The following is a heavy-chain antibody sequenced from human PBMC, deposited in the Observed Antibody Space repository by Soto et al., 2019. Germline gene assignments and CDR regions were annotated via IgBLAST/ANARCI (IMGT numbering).Heavy chain of an antibody. Sequence: ASVKVSCKASGYTFTNYAMHWVRQAPGQRLEWMGWINAGNGNTKYSQKFQGRVTMTRNTSISTAYMELSSLRSEDTAVYYCARERTVAGNDYWGQGTLVTVSS. V-gene: IGHV1-3*01. J-gene: IGHJ4*02. CDR2: INAGNGNT. D-gene: IGHD6-19*01. CDR3: ARERTVAGNDY. CDR1: GYTFTNYA.